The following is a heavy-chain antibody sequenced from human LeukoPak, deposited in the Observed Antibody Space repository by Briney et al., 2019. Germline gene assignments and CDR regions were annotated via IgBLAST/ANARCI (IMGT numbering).Heavy chain of an antibody. Sequence: GGSLRLSCAASGFTFSNHDMNWVRQAPGKGLEWVSIISGSGATTFYTDSVKGRFTISRDNSKNTVFLQMNSLRAEDTAIYYCARLSSGWYLFEYWGQGTLVTVSS. D-gene: IGHD6-19*01. V-gene: IGHV3-23*01. J-gene: IGHJ4*02. CDR3: ARLSSGWYLFEY. CDR2: ISGSGATT. CDR1: GFTFSNHD.